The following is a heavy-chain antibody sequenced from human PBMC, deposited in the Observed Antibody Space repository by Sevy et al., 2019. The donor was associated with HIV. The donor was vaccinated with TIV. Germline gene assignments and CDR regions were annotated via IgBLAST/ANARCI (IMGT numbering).Heavy chain of an antibody. J-gene: IGHJ3*02. CDR3: ARASGAGPGRGAFDI. D-gene: IGHD6-13*01. Sequence: GESLKISCKGSGYSFTSYWIGWVRQMPGIGLEWMGIIYPGDSDTRDSPSFQGQVTISADKSISTAYLQWSSLKASDTAMYYCARASGAGPGRGAFDIWGQGTMVTVSS. V-gene: IGHV5-51*01. CDR1: GYSFTSYW. CDR2: IYPGDSDT.